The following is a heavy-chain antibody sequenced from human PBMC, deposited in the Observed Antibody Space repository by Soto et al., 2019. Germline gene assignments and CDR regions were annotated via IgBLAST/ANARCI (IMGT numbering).Heavy chain of an antibody. CDR1: GYAFTTYG. CDR3: ARGRYGEY. Sequence: QVHLVQSGAEVKKPGASVKVSCKGSGYAFTTYGITWVRQAPGQGLEWMGWISAHNGNTNYAQKLQGRVTVTRDTSTSTAYMELRSLRSDDTAVYYCARGRYGEYWGQGALVTVYS. J-gene: IGHJ4*02. D-gene: IGHD3-10*01. V-gene: IGHV1-18*01. CDR2: ISAHNGNT.